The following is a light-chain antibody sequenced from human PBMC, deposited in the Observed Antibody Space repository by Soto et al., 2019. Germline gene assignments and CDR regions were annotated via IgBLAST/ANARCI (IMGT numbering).Light chain of an antibody. Sequence: DIQLTQSPSFLSSSVGDRVAISCRASQDISSYLAWYQQKPGKAPKLLIYAASTLQSGVPSRFSGSGSGTEFTLTISSLQPDDFATYYCQQSFSTHSWTFGQGTKVDIK. CDR1: QDISSY. CDR2: AAS. V-gene: IGKV1-9*01. CDR3: QQSFSTHSWT. J-gene: IGKJ1*01.